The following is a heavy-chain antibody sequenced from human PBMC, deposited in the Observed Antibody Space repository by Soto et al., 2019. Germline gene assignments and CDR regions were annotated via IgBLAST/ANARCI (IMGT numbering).Heavy chain of an antibody. Sequence: QVQLVQSGAEVKKPGASVKVSCKASGYTFTSYDINWVRQATGQGLEWMGWMNPNSGNTGYAQKCQGRATMTRTTSIGTAYMEVSSLRSEDTAVYYCARGLAAAGTARVDYWGQGTLVTVSS. CDR2: MNPNSGNT. V-gene: IGHV1-8*01. J-gene: IGHJ4*02. D-gene: IGHD6-13*01. CDR3: ARGLAAAGTARVDY. CDR1: GYTFTSYD.